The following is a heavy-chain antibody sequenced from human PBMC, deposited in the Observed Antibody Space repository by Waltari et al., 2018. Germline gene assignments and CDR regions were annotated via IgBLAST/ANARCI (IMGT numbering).Heavy chain of an antibody. D-gene: IGHD5-12*01. CDR3: AKDLGGFSGSHWYFDL. CDR1: GFTFRSYA. CDR2: IGGSDGRT. V-gene: IGHV3-23*04. Sequence: EVQLVESGGGLVQPGGSLRLSCAASGFTFRSYAMSWVRQAPGRGLGGFSSIGGSDGRTNYADSAKGRFTISRDNVKNTLFLQMNSLRADDAAVYYCAKDLGGFSGSHWYFDLWGRGTLVTVSS. J-gene: IGHJ2*01.